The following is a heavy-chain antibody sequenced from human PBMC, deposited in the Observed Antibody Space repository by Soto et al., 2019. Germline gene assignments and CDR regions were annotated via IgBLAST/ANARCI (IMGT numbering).Heavy chain of an antibody. D-gene: IGHD2-2*01. Sequence: SVKVSCKASGGTFSSYAISWVRQAPGQGLEWMGGIITIFGTANYAQKFQGRVTITADESTSTAYMELSSLRSEDTAVYYCARGDTVVVPAASRSYYYGMDVWGQGTTVTVSS. V-gene: IGHV1-69*13. CDR1: GGTFSSYA. CDR3: ARGDTVVVPAASRSYYYGMDV. J-gene: IGHJ6*02. CDR2: IITIFGTA.